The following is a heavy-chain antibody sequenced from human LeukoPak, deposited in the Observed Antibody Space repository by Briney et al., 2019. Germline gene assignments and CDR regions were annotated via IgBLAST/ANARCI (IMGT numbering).Heavy chain of an antibody. D-gene: IGHD1-14*01. V-gene: IGHV3-23*01. CDR1: GVTFSSYA. CDR2: INTSGGST. CDR3: AKPAKTDYADY. J-gene: IGHJ4*02. Sequence: GGSLRLSCALSGVTFSSYAMNWVRQAPGEGREWVSSINTSGGSTYYAVSVKGRFTIPRDNSKSTLHLQRTSLRAADTALYYCAKPAKTDYADYWGQGTLVTVSS.